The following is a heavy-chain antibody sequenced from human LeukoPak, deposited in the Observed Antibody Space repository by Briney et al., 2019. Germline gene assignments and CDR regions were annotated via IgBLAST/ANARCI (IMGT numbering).Heavy chain of an antibody. CDR3: ARALYSSGHLDY. CDR1: GGSISSYY. V-gene: IGHV4-59*01. Sequence: PSETLSLTCTVSGGSISSYYWSWIRQPPGKGLEWIGYIYYSGSTNYNPSLKSRVTISVGTSKNQFSLKLSSVTAADTAVYYCARALYSSGHLDYWGQGTLVTVSS. CDR2: IYYSGST. D-gene: IGHD6-19*01. J-gene: IGHJ4*02.